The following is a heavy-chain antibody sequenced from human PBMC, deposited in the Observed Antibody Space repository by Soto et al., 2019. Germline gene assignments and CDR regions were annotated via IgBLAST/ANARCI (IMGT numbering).Heavy chain of an antibody. D-gene: IGHD2-15*01. V-gene: IGHV3-23*01. CDR2: ISPSGGST. CDR1: GFDFSKFE. Sequence: EVQLLESGGDLVQPGGSLRLSCVASGFDFSKFERSWVRQAPGKGLEWVSFISPSGGSTHYADSVKGRFTISRDNSKNTQYLQVNSLRVEDTAVYYCAKGGWLDDWGQGTLVTVSS. CDR3: AKGGWLDD. J-gene: IGHJ4*02.